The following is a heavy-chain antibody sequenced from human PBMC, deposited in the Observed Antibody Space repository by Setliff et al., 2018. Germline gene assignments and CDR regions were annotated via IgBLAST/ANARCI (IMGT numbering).Heavy chain of an antibody. D-gene: IGHD6-13*01. CDR3: SRPAYSSRWYEIKGFDY. V-gene: IGHV5-51*01. J-gene: IGHJ4*02. CDR2: IYPSDSDI. CDR1: GYNFINYW. Sequence: GESLKISCKGSGYNFINYWIGWVRQMPGKGLEWMGIIYPSDSDIRYSPSFQGQVIISADKSISTAYLQWSSLKASDTAIYYCSRPAYSSRWYEIKGFDYWGQGTLVTVSS.